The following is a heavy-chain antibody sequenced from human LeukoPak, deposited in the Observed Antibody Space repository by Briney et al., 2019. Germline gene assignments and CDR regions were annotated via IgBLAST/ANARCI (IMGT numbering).Heavy chain of an antibody. CDR1: GFTFSSYG. D-gene: IGHD6-19*01. Sequence: GGSLRLSCAASGFTFSSYGMHWVRQAPGKGLEWVAVISYDGSNKYYADSVKGRFAISRDNSKNTLYLQMNSLRAEDTAVHYCASRAIAVANARGQGTLVTVSS. CDR3: ASRAIAVANA. V-gene: IGHV3-30*03. J-gene: IGHJ4*02. CDR2: ISYDGSNK.